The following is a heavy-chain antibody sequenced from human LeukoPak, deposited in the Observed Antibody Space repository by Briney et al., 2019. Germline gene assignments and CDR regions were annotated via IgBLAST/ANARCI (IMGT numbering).Heavy chain of an antibody. CDR2: ISGNGGST. CDR1: GFTFSSYA. J-gene: IGHJ4*02. D-gene: IGHD3-3*01. V-gene: IGHV3-23*01. Sequence: GGSLRLSCAASGFTFSSYAMSWVRQAPGKGLEWVSAISGNGGSTYYADSVKGRFTISRDNSKNTLYLQMNGLRAEDTAVYYCAKGSGYYTGGGYFDYWGQGTLVTVSS. CDR3: AKGSGYYTGGGYFDY.